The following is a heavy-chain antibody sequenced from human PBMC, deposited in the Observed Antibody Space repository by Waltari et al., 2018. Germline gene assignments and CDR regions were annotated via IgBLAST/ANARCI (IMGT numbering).Heavy chain of an antibody. CDR1: GYTFSTYA. D-gene: IGHD4-4*01. CDR3: ARGLRFTESLDS. V-gene: IGHV7-4-1*02. Sequence: QVQLVQPVSELKKPGSSVIISCTASGYTFSTYAINWVRHAPGKGPQWMGWIHPSTGNPTYARDFIGRFVFSLDSSVTTAYLEISDLKTEDTAVYYCARGLRFTESLDSWGRGTLVTVSS. CDR2: IHPSTGNP. J-gene: IGHJ4*02.